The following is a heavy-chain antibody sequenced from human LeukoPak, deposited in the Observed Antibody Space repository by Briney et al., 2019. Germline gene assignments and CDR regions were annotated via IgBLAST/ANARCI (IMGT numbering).Heavy chain of an antibody. CDR3: AELGITMIGGV. J-gene: IGHJ6*04. Sequence: GGSLRLSCAASGFTFSSYSMNWVRQAPGKGLEWVSSISSSGSTIYYADSVKGRFTISRDNAKNSLYLQMNSLRAEDTAVYYCAELGITMIGGVWGKGATVTISS. CDR2: ISSSGSTI. D-gene: IGHD3-10*02. CDR1: GFTFSSYS. V-gene: IGHV3-48*04.